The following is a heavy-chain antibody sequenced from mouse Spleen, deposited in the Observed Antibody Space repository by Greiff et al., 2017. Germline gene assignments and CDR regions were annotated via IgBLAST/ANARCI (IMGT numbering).Heavy chain of an antibody. CDR1: GFTFSSYA. V-gene: IGHV5-6-5*01. D-gene: IGHD2-1*01. CDR3: ARRGNYVGYAMDY. CDR2: ISSGGST. J-gene: IGHJ4*01. Sequence: EVKLVESGGGLVKPGGSLKLSCAASGFTFSSYAMSWVRQTPEKRLEWVASISSGGSTYYPDSVKGRFTISRDNARNILYLQMSSLRSEDTAMYYCARRGNYVGYAMDYWGQGTSVTVSS.